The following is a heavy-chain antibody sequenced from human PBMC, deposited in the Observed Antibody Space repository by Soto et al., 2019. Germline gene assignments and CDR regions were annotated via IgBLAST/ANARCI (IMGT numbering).Heavy chain of an antibody. CDR2: IYHSGST. CDR1: GGSISSNNW. D-gene: IGHD3-22*01. J-gene: IGHJ4*02. V-gene: IGHV4-4*02. Sequence: QVQLQESGPGLVKPSGTLSLTCAVSGGSISSNNWWSWVRQPPGKGLEWIGEIYHSGSTNYNPSLKTRVTILVDKSKNKFSLNLSSVTAADTAVYYCARRTDYYASSGTFDYWGQGTLVTVSS. CDR3: ARRTDYYASSGTFDY.